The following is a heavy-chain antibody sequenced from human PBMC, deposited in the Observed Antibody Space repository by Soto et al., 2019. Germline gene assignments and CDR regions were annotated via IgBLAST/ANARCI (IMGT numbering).Heavy chain of an antibody. D-gene: IGHD2-2*01. CDR2: IRLLGSTI. V-gene: IGHV3-48*03. J-gene: IGHJ3*02. CDR1: GFTFRSSE. CDR3: AREGAGYCSSTSCHDAFDI. Sequence: GGSLSLSCASSGFTFRSSEMHWVRPAPGKGLEWVSYIRLLGSTIYYADSVQGRFTIARDNAKNSLYLQLHRLRAEDTGVYYCAREGAGYCSSTSCHDAFDIWGQGTMVTVSS.